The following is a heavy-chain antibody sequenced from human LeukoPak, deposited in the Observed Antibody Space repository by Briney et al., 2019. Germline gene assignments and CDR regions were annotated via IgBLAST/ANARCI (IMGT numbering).Heavy chain of an antibody. Sequence: GASVKVSCKASGYTFTSYGISWVRQAPGLGLEWMGWISAYNGNTNYAQKLQGRVTMTTDTSTSTAYMELRSLRSDDTAVYYCARDSPGDSSGYYYPSYYYYGMDVWGQGTTVTVSS. V-gene: IGHV1-18*01. CDR1: GYTFTSYG. CDR3: ARDSPGDSSGYYYPSYYYYGMDV. D-gene: IGHD3-22*01. J-gene: IGHJ6*02. CDR2: ISAYNGNT.